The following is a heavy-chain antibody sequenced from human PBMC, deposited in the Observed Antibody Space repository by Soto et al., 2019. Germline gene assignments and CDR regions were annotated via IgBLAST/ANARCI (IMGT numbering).Heavy chain of an antibody. CDR3: ARDQGGYNYNFDY. D-gene: IGHD5-12*01. Sequence: GASVKVSCKASGGTFSSYAISWLRQSPGQGLEWMGGIIPIFGTANYAQKFQGRVTITADESTSTAYMELSSLRSEDTAVYYCARDQGGYNYNFDYWGQGTLVTVSS. J-gene: IGHJ4*02. V-gene: IGHV1-69*13. CDR1: GGTFSSYA. CDR2: IIPIFGTA.